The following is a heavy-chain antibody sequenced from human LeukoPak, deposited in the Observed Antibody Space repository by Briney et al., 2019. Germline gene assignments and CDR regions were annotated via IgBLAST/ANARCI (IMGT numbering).Heavy chain of an antibody. CDR2: IYHTGST. V-gene: IGHV4-30-2*01. D-gene: IGHD3-16*01. J-gene: IGHJ1*01. CDR3: ARDIWGSSN. Sequence: SETLSLTCAVSGASISSGGYSWSWIRQPPGRGLEWIGCIYHTGSTHYNPSLKSRVTMSVDMSKNQFSLNLNSVTAADTAVYYCARDIWGSSNWGQGTLVTVSS. CDR1: GASISSGGYS.